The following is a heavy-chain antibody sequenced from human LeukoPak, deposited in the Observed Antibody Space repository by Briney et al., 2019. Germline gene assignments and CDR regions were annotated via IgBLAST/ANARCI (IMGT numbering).Heavy chain of an antibody. D-gene: IGHD2-15*01. V-gene: IGHV4-61*01. CDR2: XYYSGST. J-gene: IGHJ4*02. CDR3: ARGGYCSGGSCYGYFDY. CDR1: GGSVSSGSYY. Sequence: PSETLSLTCTVSGGSVSSGSYYWSWIRQPPGKGLEWIGXXYYSGSTNYNPSLKSRVTISVDTSKNQFSLKLSSVTAADTAVYYCARGGYCSGGSCYGYFDYWGQGTLVTVSS.